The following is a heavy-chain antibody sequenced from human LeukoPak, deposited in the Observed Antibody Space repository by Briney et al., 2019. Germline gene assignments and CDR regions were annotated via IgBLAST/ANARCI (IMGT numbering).Heavy chain of an antibody. Sequence: GGSLRLSCAASGFTFSNYWMTWVRQAPGKGLEWVAVISYDGINKYYADSVKGRFTISRDNSKNTLYLQVNSLRAEDTAVYYCARVPDSSSSIDYYMDVWGKGTTVTVSS. CDR1: GFTFSNYW. CDR3: ARVPDSSSSIDYYMDV. J-gene: IGHJ6*03. D-gene: IGHD6-6*01. V-gene: IGHV3-30*14. CDR2: ISYDGINK.